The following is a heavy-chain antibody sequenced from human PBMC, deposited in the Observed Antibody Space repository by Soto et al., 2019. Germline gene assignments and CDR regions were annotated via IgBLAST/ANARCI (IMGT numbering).Heavy chain of an antibody. CDR3: ARCTVDTIVTSGWCHYLDP. Sequence: EVQLLDSGGGLVQPGGSLRLSCAASGFTFSSSAMSWVRQAPGKGLEWVSAVSGSGRTTYYADSVRGRFTISRDNSKNTLHLQMNSLRAEDTAIYFCARCTVDTIVTSGWCHYLDPWGQGTLVTVSS. CDR2: VSGSGRTT. D-gene: IGHD6-19*01. CDR1: GFTFSSSA. J-gene: IGHJ5*02. V-gene: IGHV3-23*01.